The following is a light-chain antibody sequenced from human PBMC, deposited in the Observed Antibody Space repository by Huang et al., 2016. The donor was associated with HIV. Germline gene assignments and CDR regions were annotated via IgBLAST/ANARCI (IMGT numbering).Light chain of an antibody. CDR2: AAT. CDR1: HRIGSY. V-gene: IGKV1-39*01. Sequence: DIQMTQSPSSLSASVGDTVTITCRASHRIGSYLTWYQQTPGKAPKLLIYAATSLQSGVPSRFSGSGSGTDFSLTIRSLQPEDFATFYCQQAYSTPWTFGQGTKVEI. CDR3: QQAYSTPWT. J-gene: IGKJ1*01.